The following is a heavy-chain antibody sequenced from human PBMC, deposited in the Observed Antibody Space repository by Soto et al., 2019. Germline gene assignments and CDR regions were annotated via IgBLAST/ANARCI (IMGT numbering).Heavy chain of an antibody. CDR1: GGTFSRYA. J-gene: IGHJ4*01. Sequence: ASVKVSCTASGGTFSRYAISWVRQAPGQGLEWMGGIIPIFGTANYAQKFQGRVTITADESTSTAYMQLNSVTPEDTAVYFCARGEQYSGRIFDYWGQGTLVTVSS. CDR2: IIPIFGTA. V-gene: IGHV1-69*13. D-gene: IGHD1-26*01. CDR3: ARGEQYSGRIFDY.